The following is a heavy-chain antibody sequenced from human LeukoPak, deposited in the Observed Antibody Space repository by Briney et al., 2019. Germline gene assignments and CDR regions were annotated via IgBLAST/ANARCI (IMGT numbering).Heavy chain of an antibody. CDR3: ARSYSSGWYGNYYFDY. Sequence: SVKVSCKASGGTFSSYAISWVRQAPGQGLEWMGRIIPIFGTANYARKFQGRVTITTDESTSTAYMELSSLRSEDTAVYYCARSYSSGWYGNYYFDYWGQGTLVTVSS. CDR1: GGTFSSYA. V-gene: IGHV1-69*05. CDR2: IIPIFGTA. D-gene: IGHD6-19*01. J-gene: IGHJ4*02.